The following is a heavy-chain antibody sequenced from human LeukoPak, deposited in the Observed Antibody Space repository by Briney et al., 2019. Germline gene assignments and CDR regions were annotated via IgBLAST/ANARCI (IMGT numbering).Heavy chain of an antibody. CDR1: GFTFSSYG. CDR2: ISYDGSNK. Sequence: GRSLRLSCAASGFTFSSYGMHWVRQAPGKGLEWVAVISYDGSNKYYADSVKGRFTISRDNSKNTLYLQMNSLRAEDTAVYYCAKDERFLEWFRAPLYYYYGMDVWGQGTTVTVSS. CDR3: AKDERFLEWFRAPLYYYYGMDV. J-gene: IGHJ6*02. V-gene: IGHV3-30*18. D-gene: IGHD3-3*01.